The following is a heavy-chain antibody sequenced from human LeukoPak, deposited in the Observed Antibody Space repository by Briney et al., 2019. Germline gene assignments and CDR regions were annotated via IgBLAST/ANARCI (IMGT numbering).Heavy chain of an antibody. V-gene: IGHV3-33*01. CDR3: ARDSQRGFDYSNALKY. Sequence: GGSLRLSCAASGFTFSHDAFHWVRQAPGKGLEWVAVIWSDGSNQYYGNSVKGRFIIYRDDSQKTVYLQMNSLRAEDTAVYYCARDSQRGFDYSNALKYWGQGSLVTVSS. J-gene: IGHJ4*02. CDR2: IWSDGSNQ. D-gene: IGHD4-11*01. CDR1: GFTFSHDA.